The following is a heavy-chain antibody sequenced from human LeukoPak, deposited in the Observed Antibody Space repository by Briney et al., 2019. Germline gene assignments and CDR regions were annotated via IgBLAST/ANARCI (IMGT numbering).Heavy chain of an antibody. V-gene: IGHV4-59*08. CDR3: ASYGYTSAWTHFDY. Sequence: SETLSLTCSVSGGSISSHYWGWIRQPPGKGLEYIGNIFYTGSTNYSPSLKSRVTISVDTSNNQFSLKLSSVTAADTAVYFCASYGYTSAWTHFDYWGQGILVTVSS. CDR1: GGSISSHY. D-gene: IGHD6-19*01. CDR2: IFYTGST. J-gene: IGHJ4*02.